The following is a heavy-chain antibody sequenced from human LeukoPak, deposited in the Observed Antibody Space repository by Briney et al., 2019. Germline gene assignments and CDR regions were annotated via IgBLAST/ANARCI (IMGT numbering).Heavy chain of an antibody. V-gene: IGHV3-74*01. CDR2: INGDGSST. CDR3: ARCAGSILYYFEY. Sequence: LPGGSLRLSCAASGFTFSSNWMHWVRQAPGKGLVWVSQINGDGSSTNYADSVKGRFTISKDNAKNSLFLQMNSLRAEDTAVYFCARCAGSILYYFEYWGQGALVTVSS. D-gene: IGHD2-8*02. J-gene: IGHJ4*02. CDR1: GFTFSSNW.